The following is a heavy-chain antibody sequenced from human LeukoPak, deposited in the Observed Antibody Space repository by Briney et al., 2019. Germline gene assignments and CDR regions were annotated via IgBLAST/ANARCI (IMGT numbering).Heavy chain of an antibody. V-gene: IGHV3-30*03. CDR1: GFTFSSYG. J-gene: IGHJ2*01. Sequence: SGGSLRLSCAASGFTFSSYGMHWVRQAPGKGLEWVAVISYDGSNKYYADSVKGRFTISRDNSKNTLYLQMNSLRAEDTAVYYCARDRSGFDLWGRGTLVTVSS. CDR2: ISYDGSNK. CDR3: ARDRSGFDL. D-gene: IGHD1-26*01.